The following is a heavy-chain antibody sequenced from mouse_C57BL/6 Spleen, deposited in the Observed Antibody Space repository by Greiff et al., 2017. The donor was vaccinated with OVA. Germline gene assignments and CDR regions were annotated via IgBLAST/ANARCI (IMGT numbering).Heavy chain of an antibody. CDR3: ARDRGLLNAMDY. CDR2: INYDGSST. Sequence: EVKVVESEGGLVQPGSSMKLSCTASGFTFSDYYMAWVRQVPEKGLEWVANINYDGSSTYYLDSLKSRFIISRDNAKNILYLQMSSLKSEDTATYYCARDRGLLNAMDYWGQGTSVTVSS. D-gene: IGHD1-1*01. J-gene: IGHJ4*01. V-gene: IGHV5-16*01. CDR1: GFTFSDYY.